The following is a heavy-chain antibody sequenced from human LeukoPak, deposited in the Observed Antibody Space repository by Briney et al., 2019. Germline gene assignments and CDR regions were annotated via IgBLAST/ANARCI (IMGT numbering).Heavy chain of an antibody. J-gene: IGHJ4*02. CDR2: ISAYNGNT. D-gene: IGHD4-17*01. Sequence: GASVKVSCKASGYTFTSYGISWVRQAPGQGLEWMGWISAYNGNTNYAQKLQGRVTMTRNTSISTAYMELSSLRSEDTAVYYCARGGTTVTNPFVGYWGQGTLVTVSS. CDR1: GYTFTSYG. V-gene: IGHV1-18*01. CDR3: ARGGTTVTNPFVGY.